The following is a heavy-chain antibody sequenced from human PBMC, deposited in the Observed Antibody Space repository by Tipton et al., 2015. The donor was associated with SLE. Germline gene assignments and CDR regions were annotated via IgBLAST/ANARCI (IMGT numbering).Heavy chain of an antibody. V-gene: IGHV3-30*04. CDR2: ISYDGSNK. J-gene: IGHJ6*02. CDR1: GFTFTSFA. Sequence: SLRLSCAASGFTFTSFAMNWVRQAPGKGLEWVAVISYDGSNKFYADSVKGRFTISRDNSKNTLYLQMNSLRAEDTAVYYCSASLLPLYGMDVWGQGTTVTVSS. D-gene: IGHD2-15*01. CDR3: SASLLPLYGMDV.